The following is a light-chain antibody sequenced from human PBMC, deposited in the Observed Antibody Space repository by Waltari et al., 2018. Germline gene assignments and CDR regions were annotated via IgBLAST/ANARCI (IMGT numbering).Light chain of an antibody. V-gene: IGLV1-44*01. CDR2: NDN. Sequence: QSVLTQPPSASGTPGQRVTISCSGSTSNIGNNPVNWYQQLPGTAPKVLIYNDNGRPWAGPDRFSGSKSGPSASLAISGLQSDDEADYYCASRDDSLNVWVFGGGTKVTVL. CDR3: ASRDDSLNVWV. J-gene: IGLJ3*02. CDR1: TSNIGNNP.